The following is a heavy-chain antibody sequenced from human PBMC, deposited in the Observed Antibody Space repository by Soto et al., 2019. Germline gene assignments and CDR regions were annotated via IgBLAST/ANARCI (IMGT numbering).Heavy chain of an antibody. CDR2: ISGYNGNK. CDR3: AATGGNYFGLDV. J-gene: IGHJ6*02. CDR1: DNTFTQYG. Sequence: ASVKVSCKSSDNTFTQYGNNWVRQAPGQGLEWMGWISGYNGNKKYAQKFQDRVTMTADTSTRTAFMEVRSLTSDDTGLYFCAATGGNYFGLDVWGQGTTVTVSS. D-gene: IGHD2-8*02. V-gene: IGHV1-18*01.